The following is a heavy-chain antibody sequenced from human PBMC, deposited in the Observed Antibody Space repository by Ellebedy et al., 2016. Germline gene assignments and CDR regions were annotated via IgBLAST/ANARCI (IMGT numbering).Heavy chain of an antibody. CDR2: ISGSGGAK. CDR1: GFTFSRYT. J-gene: IGHJ6*03. Sequence: GESLKISXAASGFTFSRYTMNWVRQAPGKGLEWVSSISGSGGAKYYADSVKGRFTISRDNARNSLFLQMNSLRAEDTAVYYCARGDTTVYYFYMDVWGKGTTVTVSS. CDR3: ARGDTTVYYFYMDV. D-gene: IGHD1-26*01. V-gene: IGHV3-48*04.